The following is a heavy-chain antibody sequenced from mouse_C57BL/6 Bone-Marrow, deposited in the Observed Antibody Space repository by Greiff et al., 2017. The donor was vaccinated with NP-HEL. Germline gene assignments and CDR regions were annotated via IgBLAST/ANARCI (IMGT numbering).Heavy chain of an antibody. J-gene: IGHJ2*01. CDR3: TRRYPLITTEDY. V-gene: IGHV1-15*01. Sequence: QVQLKESGAELVRPGASVTLSCKASGYTFTDYEMHWVKQTPVHGLEWIGAIDPETGGTAYNQKFKGKAILTADKSSSTAYMELRSLTSEDSAVYYCTRRYPLITTEDYWGQGTTLTVSS. D-gene: IGHD1-2*01. CDR2: IDPETGGT. CDR1: GYTFTDYE.